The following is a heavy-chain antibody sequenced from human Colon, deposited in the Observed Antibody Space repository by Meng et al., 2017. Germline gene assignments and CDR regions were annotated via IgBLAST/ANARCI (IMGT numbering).Heavy chain of an antibody. Sequence: SGPSLVRPSETLSLTCTLAGGSVSSPSYYCSWILLTPVNGLECIGYVYYTGSANYNPFLKSRVTISVATSKNLFSLNLTSVTAADTAVYYCARGRGSYSSIDFWGQGTLVTVSS. CDR3: ARGRGSYSSIDF. D-gene: IGHD1-26*01. J-gene: IGHJ4*02. V-gene: IGHV4-61*03. CDR2: VYYTGSA. CDR1: GGSVSSPSYY.